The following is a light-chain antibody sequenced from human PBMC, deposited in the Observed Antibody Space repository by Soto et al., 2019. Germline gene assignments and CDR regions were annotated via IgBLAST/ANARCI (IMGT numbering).Light chain of an antibody. CDR1: ERIYSAY. CDR2: GTS. CDR3: QQYGNSPIT. J-gene: IGKJ5*01. Sequence: VLTQSPGTLSLTRGERATLSCRASERIYSAYLGWYQQKPGQAPRLLIYGTSSRATGIPDRFSGSGSGTDFTLTISRLEPEDFAVYYCQQYGNSPITFGQGRLLEIK. V-gene: IGKV3-20*01.